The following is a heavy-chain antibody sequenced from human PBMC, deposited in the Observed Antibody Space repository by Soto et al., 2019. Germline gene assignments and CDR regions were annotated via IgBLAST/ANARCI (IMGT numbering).Heavy chain of an antibody. V-gene: IGHV3-23*01. D-gene: IGHD1-26*01. CDR3: AKVSLGATTITDFYYYGMDV. CDR2: ITGSGENT. J-gene: IGHJ6*02. Sequence: HPGGSLRLSCAASGSTFDNYAMNWVRQAPGKGLEWVSGITGSGENTYYADSVKGRFTISRDNSKNTLYVQLNSLRVEDTAIYYCAKVSLGATTITDFYYYGMDVWGQGTMVTVS. CDR1: GSTFDNYA.